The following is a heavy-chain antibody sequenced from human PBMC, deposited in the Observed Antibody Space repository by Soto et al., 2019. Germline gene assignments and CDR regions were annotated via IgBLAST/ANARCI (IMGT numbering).Heavy chain of an antibody. CDR3: TRLDYSNFWSAFDI. CDR2: IRSKANSYAT. D-gene: IGHD4-4*01. Sequence: EVQLVESGGGLVQPGGSLKLSCAASGFTFSGSAMHWVRQASGKGLEWVGRIRSKANSYATAYAASVKGRFTISRDDSKNTAYLQMNSLKTEDTAVYYCTRLDYSNFWSAFDIWGQGTMVTVSS. CDR1: GFTFSGSA. J-gene: IGHJ3*02. V-gene: IGHV3-73*02.